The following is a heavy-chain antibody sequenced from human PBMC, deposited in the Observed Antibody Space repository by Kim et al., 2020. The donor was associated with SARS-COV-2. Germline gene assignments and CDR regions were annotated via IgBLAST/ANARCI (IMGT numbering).Heavy chain of an antibody. V-gene: IGHV3-23*01. J-gene: IGHJ4*02. Sequence: DSVKGRFTITRDNSKNTLYRQMNSLRAEDTALYYCAKDPYYDFWSGYYFDCWGQGTLVTVSS. CDR3: AKDPYYDFWSGYYFDC. D-gene: IGHD3-3*01.